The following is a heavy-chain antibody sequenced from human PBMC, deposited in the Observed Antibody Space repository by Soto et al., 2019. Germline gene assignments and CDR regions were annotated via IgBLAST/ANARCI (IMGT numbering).Heavy chain of an antibody. CDR1: GFTFSSYE. V-gene: IGHV3-48*03. Sequence: PGGSLRLSCAASGFTFSSYEMNWVRQAPGKGLEWVSYISSSGSTIYYADSVKGRFIISRDNAKNSLYLQMNNLRAEDTAVYYCARYVSPSYRLFDYWGQGTLVTVSS. J-gene: IGHJ4*02. D-gene: IGHD3-16*02. CDR2: ISSSGSTI. CDR3: ARYVSPSYRLFDY.